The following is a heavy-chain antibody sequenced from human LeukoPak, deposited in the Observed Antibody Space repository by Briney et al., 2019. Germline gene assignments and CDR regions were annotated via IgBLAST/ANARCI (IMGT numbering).Heavy chain of an antibody. D-gene: IGHD3-3*01. CDR3: AKDRTDFGNWFDP. Sequence: GGSLRLSCAASGFTFSSYGMHWVRQAPGKGLEWVAFIRYDGSNKYYADSVKGRFTISRDNSKNTLYLQMNSLRAEDTAVYYCAKDRTDFGNWFDPWGQGTLVTVPS. J-gene: IGHJ5*02. V-gene: IGHV3-30*02. CDR1: GFTFSSYG. CDR2: IRYDGSNK.